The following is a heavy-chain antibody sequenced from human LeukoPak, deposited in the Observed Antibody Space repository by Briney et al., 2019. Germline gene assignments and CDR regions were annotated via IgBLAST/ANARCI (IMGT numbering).Heavy chain of an antibody. V-gene: IGHV3-30*03. D-gene: IGHD5-18*01. Sequence: GRSLRLSCAASGFTFRSYGMHWVRQAPGKGLQWVAVISYDGSNKYHTDSVKGRFTISRDNSKNTLYLQMNSLRAEDTSVYYCAIAKGYKWDYWGQGTLVTVSS. CDR1: GFTFRSYG. J-gene: IGHJ4*02. CDR3: AIAKGYKWDY. CDR2: ISYDGSNK.